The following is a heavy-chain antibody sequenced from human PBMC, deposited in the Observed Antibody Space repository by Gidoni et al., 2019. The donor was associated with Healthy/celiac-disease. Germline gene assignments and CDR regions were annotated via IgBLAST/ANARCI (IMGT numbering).Heavy chain of an antibody. V-gene: IGHV3-73*01. CDR3: TRQTYGDYVAYYYYGMDV. J-gene: IGHJ6*02. CDR2: IRSKANSYAK. CDR1: GFTLRGPA. Sequence: EVQLVGLGGGLVQPGGSLTLPCAASGFTLRGPALHWVRQGSGKGVEWVGRIRSKANSYAKAYAASVKGRFTISRDDSKNTAYLQMNSLKTEDTAVYYCTRQTYGDYVAYYYYGMDVWGQGTTVTVSS. D-gene: IGHD4-17*01.